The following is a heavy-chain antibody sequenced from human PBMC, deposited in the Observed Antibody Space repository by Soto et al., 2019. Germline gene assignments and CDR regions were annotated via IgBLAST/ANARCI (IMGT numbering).Heavy chain of an antibody. CDR3: AARQFWSGTWTDTRLDY. D-gene: IGHD3-3*01. J-gene: IGHJ4*02. CDR2: VYYTGTT. Sequence: SETLSLTCNVSGGSISSSSYYWGWIRQPPGKGLEWIGSVYYTGTTYYNPSLKSRDTISVDTSKNQFSLKMSSVTAADTPVYYCAARQFWSGTWTDTRLDYWGQGTLVTLSS. V-gene: IGHV4-39*07. CDR1: GGSISSSSYY.